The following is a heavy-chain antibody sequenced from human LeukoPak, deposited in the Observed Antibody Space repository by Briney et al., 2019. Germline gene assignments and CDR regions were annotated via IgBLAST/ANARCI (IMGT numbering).Heavy chain of an antibody. V-gene: IGHV1-18*01. CDR3: AGVRITQRWFDP. D-gene: IGHD3-10*01. J-gene: IGHJ5*02. CDR2: ISTHSGNA. CDR1: GYTFISYG. Sequence: ASVKVSCKASGYTFISYGVSWVRQAPGQGLEWMGWISTHSGNAYYAQKFQGRVTMTTDTSTSTAYMELRSLTSDDTAVYYCAGVRITQRWFDPWGQGTLVTVSS.